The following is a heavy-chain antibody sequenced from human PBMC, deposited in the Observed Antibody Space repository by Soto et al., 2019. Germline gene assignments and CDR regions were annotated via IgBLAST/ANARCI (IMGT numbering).Heavy chain of an antibody. J-gene: IGHJ6*02. V-gene: IGHV1-18*01. CDR2: ISTYNGNT. D-gene: IGHD2-8*01. Sequence: QVQLVQSGAEVKKPGASVKVSCKASGYTFTTYDISWVRQAPGPGLEWMGRISTYNGNTNYPQSLQGRLTMTTDTSTSTAYMELRSLRSDDTAVYYCARDPYNVLMVNAPNLYGMDVWGQGTTVTVSS. CDR3: ARDPYNVLMVNAPNLYGMDV. CDR1: GYTFTTYD.